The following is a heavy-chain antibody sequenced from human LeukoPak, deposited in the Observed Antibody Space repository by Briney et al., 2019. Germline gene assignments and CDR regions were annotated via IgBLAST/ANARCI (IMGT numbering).Heavy chain of an antibody. J-gene: IGHJ4*02. CDR1: GYTFTSYY. D-gene: IGHD6-19*01. Sequence: ASVKVSCTASGYTFTSYYMHWVRQAPGQGLEWMGIINPSGGSTSYAQKFQGRVTMTRDMSTSTVYMELSSLRSEDTAVYYCARGAVAAADVDYWGQGTLVTVSS. CDR3: ARGAVAAADVDY. CDR2: INPSGGST. V-gene: IGHV1-46*01.